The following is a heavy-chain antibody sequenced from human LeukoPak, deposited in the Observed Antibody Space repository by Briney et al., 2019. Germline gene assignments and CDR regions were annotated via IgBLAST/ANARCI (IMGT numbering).Heavy chain of an antibody. J-gene: IGHJ4*02. V-gene: IGHV1-18*01. CDR2: ISAYNGNT. Sequence: ASVKVSCTASGYTFTSYGISWVRQAPGQGLEWMGWISAYNGNTNYAQKLQGRVTMTTDTSTSTAYMELRSLRSDDTAVYYCARESSGVVAATPNFDYWGQGTLVTVSS. CDR3: ARESSGVVAATPNFDY. CDR1: GYTFTSYG. D-gene: IGHD2-15*01.